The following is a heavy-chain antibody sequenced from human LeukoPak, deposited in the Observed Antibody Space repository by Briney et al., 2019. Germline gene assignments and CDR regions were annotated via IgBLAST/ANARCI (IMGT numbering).Heavy chain of an antibody. CDR2: INANSGDT. D-gene: IGHD2/OR15-2a*01. V-gene: IGHV1-2*02. CDR1: GYTLIAYY. J-gene: IGHJ5*02. CDR3: AKGLSTGCFDP. Sequence: ASVKVSCKASGYTLIAYYIHWVRQAPGQGLEWMGWINANSGDTNYAQKFQGRVTMTGDTSISTAYLDLSRLKSDDAAVYFCAKGLSTGCFDPWGQGTLVTVSS.